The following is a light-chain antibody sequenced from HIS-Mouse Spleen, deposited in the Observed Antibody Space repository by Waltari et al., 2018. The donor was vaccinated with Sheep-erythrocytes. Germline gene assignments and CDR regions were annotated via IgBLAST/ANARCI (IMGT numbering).Light chain of an antibody. CDR3: CSYAGSSTPWV. CDR1: SSDVGSYNL. V-gene: IGLV2-23*01. CDR2: EGS. J-gene: IGLJ3*02. Sequence: QSALTQPASVSGSPGQSITISRTGTSSDVGSYNLVSWYQQHPGQDPTPMIYEGSKRPSGVSTRFSGSKSGNTASLTISGLQAEDEADYYCCSYAGSSTPWVFGGGTKLTVL.